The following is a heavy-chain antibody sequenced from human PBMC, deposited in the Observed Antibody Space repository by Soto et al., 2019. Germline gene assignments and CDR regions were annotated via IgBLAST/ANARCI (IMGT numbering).Heavy chain of an antibody. CDR1: GFTFSDYY. CDR2: ISSSSSYT. Sequence: QVQLVESGGGLVKPGVSLRLSCAASGFTFSDYYMSWIRQAPGKGLDWVSYISSSSSYTNYADSVKGRVTISRDNAKNSIYVQMNSRRAGDSAVYCCARAGVKGYYYYGMDVWGKGTTVTVSS. V-gene: IGHV3-11*06. CDR3: ARAGVKGYYYYGMDV. J-gene: IGHJ6*04. D-gene: IGHD7-27*01.